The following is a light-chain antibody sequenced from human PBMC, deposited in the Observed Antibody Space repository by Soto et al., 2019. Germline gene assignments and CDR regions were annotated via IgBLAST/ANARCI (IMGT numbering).Light chain of an antibody. V-gene: IGLV1-47*01. Sequence: QSVLTQPPSASGTPGQRVTISCSGSSSNIGSNYVYWYQQLPGTAPKLLIYRNNQRPSGVPDRFSGSKSGTSASLAISGLQSGDEADYYCAAWDDSLVFGGGTKVTVL. CDR2: RNN. CDR1: SSNIGSNY. CDR3: AAWDDSLV. J-gene: IGLJ2*01.